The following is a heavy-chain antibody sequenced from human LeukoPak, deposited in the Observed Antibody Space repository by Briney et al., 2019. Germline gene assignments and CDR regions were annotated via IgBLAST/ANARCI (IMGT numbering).Heavy chain of an antibody. CDR3: ASYPYYYCYYMDV. V-gene: IGHV1-69*13. CDR2: IIPIFGTA. CDR1: GGTFSSYA. J-gene: IGHJ6*03. Sequence: VASVKVSCKASGGTFSSYAISWVRQAPGQGLEWMGGIIPIFGTANYAQKFQGRVTITADESTSTAYMELSSLRSEDTAVYYCASYPYYYCYYMDVWGKGTTVTISS.